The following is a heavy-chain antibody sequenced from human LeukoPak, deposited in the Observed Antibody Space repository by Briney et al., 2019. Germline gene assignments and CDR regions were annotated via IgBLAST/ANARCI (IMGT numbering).Heavy chain of an antibody. CDR2: ISSSSSTI. CDR1: GFTFSSYS. Sequence: GGSLRLSCAASGFTFSSYSMNWVRQAPGKGLEWVSYISSSSSTIYYADSVKGRFTISRDNAKNSLYLQMNSLRAEDTAVYYCASIYDYVWGSYPAVDYFDYWGQGTLVTVSS. V-gene: IGHV3-48*01. D-gene: IGHD3-16*02. J-gene: IGHJ4*02. CDR3: ASIYDYVWGSYPAVDYFDY.